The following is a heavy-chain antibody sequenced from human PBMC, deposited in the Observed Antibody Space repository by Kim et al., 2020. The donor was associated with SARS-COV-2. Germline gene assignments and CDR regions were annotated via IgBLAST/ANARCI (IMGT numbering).Heavy chain of an antibody. CDR2: ISWNSGSI. D-gene: IGHD3-10*01. CDR1: GFTFDDYA. V-gene: IGHV3-9*01. J-gene: IGHJ6*01. Sequence: GGSLRLSCAASGFTFDDYAMHWVRQAPGKGLEWVSGISWNSGSIGYADSVMGRFTISRANAKNSLYLQMNSLRAEDTALYYYAKDLSLLLFWESPGGMDV. CDR3: AKDLSLLLFWESPGGMDV.